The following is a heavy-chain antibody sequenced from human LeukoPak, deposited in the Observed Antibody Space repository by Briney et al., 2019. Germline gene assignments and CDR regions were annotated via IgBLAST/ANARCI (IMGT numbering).Heavy chain of an antibody. CDR1: GFTFDAYG. CDR2: ISTDGDGT. V-gene: IGHV3-23*01. D-gene: IGHD2-8*01. CDR3: ARRNGYYFDY. J-gene: IGHJ4*02. Sequence: PGGSLRLSCAASGFTFDAYGMSWVRQVPGKGPEWVSIISTDGDGTHSLDSVKGRFTISRDNSKNTLYLQLSSLRVDDSAVYYCARRNGYYFDYWGQGTLVTVSS.